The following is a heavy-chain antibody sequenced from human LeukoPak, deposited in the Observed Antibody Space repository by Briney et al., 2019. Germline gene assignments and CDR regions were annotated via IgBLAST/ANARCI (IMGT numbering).Heavy chain of an antibody. CDR3: ATSRRGRPESPDYYMDV. Sequence: GGSLRLSCAASGFTFSSYAMHWVRQAPGKGLEYVSAISSNGGSTYYANSVKGRFTISRDNAKNSLYLQMNSLRVEDTAVYYCATSRRGRPESPDYYMDVWGKGTTVTVSS. J-gene: IGHJ6*03. CDR2: ISSNGGST. D-gene: IGHD5/OR15-5a*01. CDR1: GFTFSSYA. V-gene: IGHV3-64*01.